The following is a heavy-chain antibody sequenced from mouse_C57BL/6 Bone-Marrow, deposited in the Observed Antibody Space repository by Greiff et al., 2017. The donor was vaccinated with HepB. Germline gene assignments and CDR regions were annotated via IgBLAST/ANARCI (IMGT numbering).Heavy chain of an antibody. CDR2: IYPGDGDT. D-gene: IGHD1-1*01. CDR3: LYYYGSSFFDY. J-gene: IGHJ2*01. CDR1: GYAFSSSW. Sequence: VQRVESGPELVKPGASVKISCKASGYAFSSSWMNWVKQRPGKGLEWIGRIYPGDGDTNYNGKFKGKATLTADKSSSTAYLQLSSLTSEDSAVYFCLYYYGSSFFDYWGQGTTLTVSS. V-gene: IGHV1-82*01.